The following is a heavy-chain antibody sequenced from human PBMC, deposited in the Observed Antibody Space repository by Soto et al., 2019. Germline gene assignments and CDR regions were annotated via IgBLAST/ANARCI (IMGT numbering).Heavy chain of an antibody. CDR3: ARDLWGYCGTDCYPLDV. CDR1: GESISGSY. CDR2: IHYTGRT. D-gene: IGHD2-21*02. Sequence: SETLSLTCAVSGESISGSYWSWIRQPPGKGLEWIGFIHYTGRTSYNPSLKSRVTISVDTSKNQFSLKLNSVTAADTAVYYCARDLWGYCGTDCYPLDVWGQGTTVTVSS. V-gene: IGHV4-59*01. J-gene: IGHJ6*02.